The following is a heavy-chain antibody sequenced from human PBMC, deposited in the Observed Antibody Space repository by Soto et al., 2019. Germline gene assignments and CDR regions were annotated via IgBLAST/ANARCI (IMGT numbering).Heavy chain of an antibody. CDR1: GFTFSSYG. CDR2: IWYDGSNK. V-gene: IGHV3-33*01. Sequence: QVQLVESGGGVVQSGRSLRLSCAASGFTFSSYGMHWVRQAPGKGLEWVAVIWYDGSNKYYADSVKGRFTISRDNSKNTLYLQMNSLRAEDTAVYYCARDLRIVGGYYYYGMDVWGQGTTVTVSS. J-gene: IGHJ6*02. D-gene: IGHD1-26*01. CDR3: ARDLRIVGGYYYYGMDV.